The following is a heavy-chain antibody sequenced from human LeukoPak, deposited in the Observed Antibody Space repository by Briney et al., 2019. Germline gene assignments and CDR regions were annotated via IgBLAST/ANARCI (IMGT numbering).Heavy chain of an antibody. V-gene: IGHV1-18*01. D-gene: IGHD1-7*01. Sequence: WASVKVSCKASGYTFTRYGISWVRQAPGQGLQWLGWISASNGNTNYAQKFRYRVTMSTDTSTGTAYLDVRSLTSDDTAVYYCARDHSNWNYAPDFWGQGTLVIVSS. CDR1: GYTFTRYG. J-gene: IGHJ4*02. CDR2: ISASNGNT. CDR3: ARDHSNWNYAPDF.